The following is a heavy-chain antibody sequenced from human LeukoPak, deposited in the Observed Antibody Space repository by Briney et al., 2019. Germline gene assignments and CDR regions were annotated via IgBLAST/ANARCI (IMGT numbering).Heavy chain of an antibody. CDR3: TTVLNYCDSSGYWRFDP. V-gene: IGHV3-15*01. Sequence: GGTLRLSCVASGFTFSSYGMSWVRQAPGKGLEWAGRIKSKTDGGTTDYAAPVKGRFTISRDDSKNTLYLQMDSLKTEDTAVYYCTTVLNYCDSSGYWRFDPWGQGTQVTVSS. D-gene: IGHD3-22*01. J-gene: IGHJ5*02. CDR1: GFTFSSYG. CDR2: IKSKTDGGTT.